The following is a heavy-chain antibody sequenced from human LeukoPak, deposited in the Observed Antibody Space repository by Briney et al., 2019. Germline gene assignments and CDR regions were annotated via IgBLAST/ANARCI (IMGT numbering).Heavy chain of an antibody. CDR2: IRYDGSNT. CDR3: AKEGKYYYASGSYYYYYMDV. D-gene: IGHD3-10*01. J-gene: IGHJ6*03. Sequence: GSLRLSCAASGLTFSSYGMHWVRQASGKGLEWVAFIRYDGSNTYYADSVKGRFTISRDNSKNTVDLLMNSLRPEDTAVYNCAKEGKYYYASGSYYYYYMDVWGKGTTVTIS. CDR1: GLTFSSYG. V-gene: IGHV3-30*02.